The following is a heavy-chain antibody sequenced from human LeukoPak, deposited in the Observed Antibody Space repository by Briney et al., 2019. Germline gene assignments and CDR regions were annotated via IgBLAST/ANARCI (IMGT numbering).Heavy chain of an antibody. J-gene: IGHJ4*02. CDR1: GFTFSSYG. CDR3: ARELSSGSLYFDY. D-gene: IGHD3-10*01. V-gene: IGHV3-30*03. CDR2: ISYDGSNK. Sequence: PGGSLRLSCAASGFTFSSYGMHWVRQAPGKGLEWVAVISYDGSNKYYADSVKGRFTISRDNSKNTLYLQMNSLRAEDTAVYYCARELSSGSLYFDYWGQGTLVTVSS.